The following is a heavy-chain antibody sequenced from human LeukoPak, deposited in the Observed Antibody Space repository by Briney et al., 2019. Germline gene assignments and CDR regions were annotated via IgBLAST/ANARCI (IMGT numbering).Heavy chain of an antibody. CDR1: GFTFDDYA. D-gene: IGHD3/OR15-3a*01. CDR3: AKGAGYYTLYYFDY. Sequence: GRSLRLSCAASGFTFDDYAMHWVRQAPGKGLEWVSGISWNSGSIGYADSVKGRFTISRDNAKNSLYLQMNSLRAEDMALYYCAKGAGYYTLYYFDYWGQGTLVTVSS. V-gene: IGHV3-9*03. J-gene: IGHJ4*02. CDR2: ISWNSGSI.